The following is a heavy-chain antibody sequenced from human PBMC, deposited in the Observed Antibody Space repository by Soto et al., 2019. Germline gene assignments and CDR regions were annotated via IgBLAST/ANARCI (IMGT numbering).Heavy chain of an antibody. V-gene: IGHV3-23*01. CDR1: GFTVTSNG. D-gene: IGHD3-16*01. CDR2: ISPNGQGI. J-gene: IGHJ6*02. Sequence: EVKLLESGGGLVQPGGSLRLSCGVSGFTVTSNGVSWVRQAPGKGLEWVSAISPNGQGIWYADSVKGRFTISRDNAKSTVLLEMSSLRAEDTAVYYCARGDSRVWTYDYHGMDVWGQGTTVIVSS. CDR3: ARGDSRVWTYDYHGMDV.